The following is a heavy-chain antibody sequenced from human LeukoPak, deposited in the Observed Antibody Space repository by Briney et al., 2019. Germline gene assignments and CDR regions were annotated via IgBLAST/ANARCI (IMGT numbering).Heavy chain of an antibody. J-gene: IGHJ5*02. D-gene: IGHD4-23*01. V-gene: IGHV4-34*01. CDR1: GGSFGDYY. Sequence: PSETLSLTCAVYGGSFGDYYWSWIRQPPGKGLEWIGEINHSGSTNYNPSLKSRVTISVDTSKNQFSLKLSSVTAADTAVYYCARADYGGNWFDPWGQGTLVTVSS. CDR3: ARADYGGNWFDP. CDR2: INHSGST.